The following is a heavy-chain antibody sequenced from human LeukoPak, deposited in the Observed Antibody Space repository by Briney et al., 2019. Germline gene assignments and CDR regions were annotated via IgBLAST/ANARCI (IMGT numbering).Heavy chain of an antibody. J-gene: IGHJ4*02. Sequence: PGGSLTLSCAASGFTFSSYAMSWVRQAPGKGLEWVSAISGSGGSTYYADSVKGRFTISRDNSKNTLYLQMNSLRAEDTAVYYCAKDPPRTYSSSRFDYWGQGTLVTVSS. CDR1: GFTFSSYA. CDR2: ISGSGGST. V-gene: IGHV3-23*01. CDR3: AKDPPRTYSSSRFDY. D-gene: IGHD6-13*01.